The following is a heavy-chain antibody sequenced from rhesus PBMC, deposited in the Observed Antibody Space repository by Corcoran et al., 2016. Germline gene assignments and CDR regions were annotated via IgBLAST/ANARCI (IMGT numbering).Heavy chain of an antibody. J-gene: IGHJ1*01. CDR3: ARVGWNDVYFEF. D-gene: IGHD1-14*01. CDR1: GGSIRDSYY. Sequence: QVQLQESGPGLVKPSETLSLTCAVSGGSIRDSYYWNWSRQPPGKGLEWIGNIYGQSASTYYTPTLKSGVTISKDTCKNQFFLKLSSVTAADTAVYYCARVGWNDVYFEFWGQGALVTVSS. CDR2: IYGQSAST. V-gene: IGHV4S9*01.